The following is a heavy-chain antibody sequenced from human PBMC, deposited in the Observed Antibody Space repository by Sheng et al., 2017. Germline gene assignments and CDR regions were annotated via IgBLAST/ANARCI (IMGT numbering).Heavy chain of an antibody. J-gene: IGHJ5*02. V-gene: IGHV4-38-2*02. D-gene: IGHD2-2*02. CDR3: ARDHALCSSTSCYTGWFDP. CDR2: IYHSGST. Sequence: QVQLQESGPGLVKSSETLSLTCAVSGYSISSGYYWGWIRQPPGKGLEWIGSIYHSGSTYYNPSLKSRVTISVDTSKNQFSLKLSSVTAADTAVYYCARDHALCSSTSCYTGWFDPWGQGTLVTVSS. CDR1: GYSISSGYY.